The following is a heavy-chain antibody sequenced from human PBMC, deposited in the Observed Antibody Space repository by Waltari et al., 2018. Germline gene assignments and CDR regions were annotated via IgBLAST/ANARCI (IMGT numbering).Heavy chain of an antibody. CDR1: GGSISSSSYD. V-gene: IGHV4-39*07. CDR3: ARDAPWGSD. D-gene: IGHD1-26*01. Sequence: QLQLQESGPGLVNPSETLSLTCTVSGGSISSSSYDWGWIRPPPGKGLEWIGSIYYSGRTYYNPSLKSRVTISLDTSKSQFFLKLSSGTAADTAVYYCARDAPWGSDWGQGTLVTVSS. J-gene: IGHJ4*02. CDR2: IYYSGRT.